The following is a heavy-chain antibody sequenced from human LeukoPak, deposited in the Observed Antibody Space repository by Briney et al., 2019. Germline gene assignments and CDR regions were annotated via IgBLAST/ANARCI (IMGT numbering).Heavy chain of an antibody. D-gene: IGHD6-19*01. CDR1: GGTFSSYA. CDR3: ARDSLAVAGTFDY. Sequence: SVKVSCKASGGTFSSYAISWVRQAPGQGLEWMGGIIPIFGTANYAQKFQGRVTITTDESTSTAYMELSSLRSEDTAVYYCARDSLAVAGTFDYWGQGTLVNVSS. J-gene: IGHJ4*02. V-gene: IGHV1-69*05. CDR2: IIPIFGTA.